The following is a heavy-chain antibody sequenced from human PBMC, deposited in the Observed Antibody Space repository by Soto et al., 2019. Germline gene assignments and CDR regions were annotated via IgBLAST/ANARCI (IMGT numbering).Heavy chain of an antibody. CDR1: GFTFSSYA. CDR2: ISSNGGST. V-gene: IGHV3-64D*08. D-gene: IGHD5-12*01. CDR3: VKDLRVATIKTFDY. Sequence: GGSLRLSCSASGFTFSSYAMHWVRQAPGKGLEYVSAISSNGGSTYYADSVKGRFTISRDNSKNTLYLQMSSLGAEDTAVYYCVKDLRVATIKTFDYWGQGTLVTVSS. J-gene: IGHJ4*02.